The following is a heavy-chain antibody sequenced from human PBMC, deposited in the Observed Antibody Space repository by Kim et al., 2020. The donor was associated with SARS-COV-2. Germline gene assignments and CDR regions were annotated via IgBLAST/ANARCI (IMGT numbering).Heavy chain of an antibody. CDR3: ARRGFNAYHFDY. D-gene: IGHD3-10*01. V-gene: IGHV5-51*01. Sequence: PSLQGQVTISADKSSSTAYRQWSSLKASDTAMYYCARRGFNAYHFDYWGQGTLVTVSS. J-gene: IGHJ4*02.